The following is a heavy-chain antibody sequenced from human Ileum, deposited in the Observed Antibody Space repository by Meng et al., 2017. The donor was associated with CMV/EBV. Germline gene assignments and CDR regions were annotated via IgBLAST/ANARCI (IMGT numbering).Heavy chain of an antibody. CDR1: GCTFSSSG. D-gene: IGHD1/OR15-1a*01. J-gene: IGHJ4*02. V-gene: IGHV3-30*02. CDR3: VKENKKLRGDY. CDR2: IQYDESTE. Sequence: GGSLRLSCAASGCTFSSSGMHWVRQVPGKGLEWVAFIQYDESTEYYAVSVKGRFSISRDNSKNTLFLQMNVLRAEDTAVYYCVKENKKLRGDYWGQGTLVTVSS.